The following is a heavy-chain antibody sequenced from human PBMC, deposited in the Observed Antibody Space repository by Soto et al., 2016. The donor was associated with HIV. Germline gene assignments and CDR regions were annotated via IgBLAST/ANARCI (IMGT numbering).Heavy chain of an antibody. J-gene: IGHJ6*03. CDR3: AKGFRSYYYYMDV. Sequence: QVQLQESGPGLVKPSETLSLTCNVSGGSISSYYWSWIRQPAGKGLEWIGRIDTSESTNYNPSLESRVTISVDKSKNQFSLKLSSVTAADTAVYYCAKGFRSYYYYMDVWGKGTTVTVSS. V-gene: IGHV4-4*07. CDR1: GGSISSYY. CDR2: IDTSEST.